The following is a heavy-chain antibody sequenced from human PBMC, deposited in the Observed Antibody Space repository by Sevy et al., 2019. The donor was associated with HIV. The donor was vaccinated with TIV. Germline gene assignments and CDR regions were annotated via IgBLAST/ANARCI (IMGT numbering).Heavy chain of an antibody. Sequence: ASVKVSCKASGYTFTSYAMHWVRQAPGQRLEWMGWINAGNGNTKYSQKFQGRVTITRDTSASTAYMELSSLRSEDTAVYYCARYLGSGAYYPMGFSEKKGVIDYWGQGTLVTVSS. CDR1: GYTFTSYA. CDR3: ARYLGSGAYYPMGFSEKKGVIDY. J-gene: IGHJ4*02. V-gene: IGHV1-3*01. CDR2: INAGNGNT. D-gene: IGHD3-22*01.